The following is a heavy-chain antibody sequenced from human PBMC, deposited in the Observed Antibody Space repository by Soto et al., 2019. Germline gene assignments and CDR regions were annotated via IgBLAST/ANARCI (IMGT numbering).Heavy chain of an antibody. CDR3: AESSSDEYFQH. V-gene: IGHV4-59*01. D-gene: IGHD6-13*01. CDR2: IYYSGST. J-gene: IGHJ1*01. CDR1: GGSISSYY. Sequence: SETLSLTCTVSGGSISSYYWSWIRQPPGNGLEWIGYIYYSGSTNYNPSLKSRVTISVDTSKNQFSLKLISVTAADTAVYYCAESSSDEYFQHWGQGTLVTVSS.